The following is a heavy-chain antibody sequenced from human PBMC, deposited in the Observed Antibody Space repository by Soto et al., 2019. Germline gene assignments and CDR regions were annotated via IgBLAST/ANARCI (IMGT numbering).Heavy chain of an antibody. Sequence: SLRLSCAASGFTFRSYAMHWVRQAPGKGLEWVAVISYDGSNKYYADSVKGRFTISRDNSKNTLYLQMNSLRAEDTAVYYCARDLSPFYYGSSGPSGIARWGQGPTVAVYS. V-gene: IGHV3-30-3*01. J-gene: IGHJ6*02. CDR3: ARDLSPFYYGSSGPSGIAR. CDR2: ISYDGSNK. CDR1: GFTFRSYA. D-gene: IGHD3-22*01.